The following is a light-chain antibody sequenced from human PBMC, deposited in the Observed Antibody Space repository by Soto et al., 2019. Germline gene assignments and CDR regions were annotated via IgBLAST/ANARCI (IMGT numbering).Light chain of an antibody. J-gene: IGLJ1*01. CDR3: ASWDDTSSFV. V-gene: IGLV1-44*01. CDR2: TND. CDR1: NSNIGRNT. Sequence: QSVLTQPPSASGTPGQRVIISCSGGNSNIGRNTVNWYQHLPGTAPRLLIYTNDQRPSGVPDRFSGSKSGTSASLAISWFQSEDEADYYCASWDDTSSFVFGTGTKVTVL.